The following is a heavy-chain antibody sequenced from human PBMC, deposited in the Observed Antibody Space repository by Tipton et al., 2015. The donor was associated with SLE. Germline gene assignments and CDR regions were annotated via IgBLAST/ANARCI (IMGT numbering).Heavy chain of an antibody. D-gene: IGHD5-12*01. CDR1: GGSISNYY. V-gene: IGHV4-59*12. J-gene: IGHJ4*02. Sequence: TLSLTCTVSGGSISNYYWSWIRQAPGKGLEWIGTIHHSGITYYNPSLKSRVTISVDTSKNQFSLKVRSVTAADTAVYYCAREYSGYDYRTFDHWGQGTLVTVSS. CDR3: AREYSGYDYRTFDH. CDR2: IHHSGIT.